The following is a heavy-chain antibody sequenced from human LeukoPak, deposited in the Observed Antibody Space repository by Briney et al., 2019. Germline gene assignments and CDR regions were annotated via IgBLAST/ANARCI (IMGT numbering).Heavy chain of an antibody. J-gene: IGHJ4*02. CDR1: GSSITNYY. CDR3: ARGVPYGPSYEFFDY. CDR2: IYYSGST. V-gene: IGHV4-59*01. Sequence: SETLSLTCTVSGSSITNYYWSWIRQPPGKGLECIGYIYYSGSTNYNPSLKSRVTISLHTSKNQFSLKLNSVTAADTAVYYCARGVPYGPSYEFFDYWGQGTLVTASS. D-gene: IGHD3-10*01.